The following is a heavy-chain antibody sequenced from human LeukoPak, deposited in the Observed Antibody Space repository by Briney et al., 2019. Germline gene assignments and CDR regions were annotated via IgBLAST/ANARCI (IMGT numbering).Heavy chain of an antibody. CDR3: ARVKDRFSGSYYVGSGFDI. CDR2: ISANNGNR. J-gene: IGHJ3*02. CDR1: GYTFTNYG. V-gene: IGHV1-18*01. Sequence: ASVKVSCKASGYTFTNYGISWVRQAPGQGLEWMGWISANNGNRNYALKLQDRVSMTTDTSTSTVYMELRTLISDDTAVYYCARVKDRFSGSYYVGSGFDIWGQGTTVTVSS. D-gene: IGHD1-26*01.